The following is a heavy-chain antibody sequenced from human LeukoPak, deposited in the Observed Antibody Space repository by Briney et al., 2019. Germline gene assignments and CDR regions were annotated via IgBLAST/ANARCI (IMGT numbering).Heavy chain of an antibody. Sequence: GESLKISCKGSGYSFTSYWIGWVRQMPGEGLEWMGIIYPGDSDTRYSPSFQGQVTISADKSISTAYLQWSSLKASDTAMYYCARVTIFGVVRAPLDYWGQGTLVTVSS. CDR2: IYPGDSDT. J-gene: IGHJ4*02. V-gene: IGHV5-51*01. D-gene: IGHD3-3*01. CDR1: GYSFTSYW. CDR3: ARVTIFGVVRAPLDY.